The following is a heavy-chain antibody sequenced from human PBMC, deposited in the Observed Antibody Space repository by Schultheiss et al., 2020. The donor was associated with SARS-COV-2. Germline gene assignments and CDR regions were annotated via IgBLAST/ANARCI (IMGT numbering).Heavy chain of an antibody. Sequence: GGSLRLSCAASGFTFSDYYMSWIRQAPGKGLEWVSVIYSGGSTYYADSVKGRFTISRHNSKNTLYLQMNSLRAEDTAVYYCARDRTPTVTLPFDPWGQGTLVTVSS. J-gene: IGHJ5*02. CDR2: IYSGGST. CDR1: GFTFSDYY. CDR3: ARDRTPTVTLPFDP. D-gene: IGHD4-17*01. V-gene: IGHV3-66*01.